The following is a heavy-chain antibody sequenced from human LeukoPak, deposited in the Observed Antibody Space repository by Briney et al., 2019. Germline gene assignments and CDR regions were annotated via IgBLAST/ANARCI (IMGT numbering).Heavy chain of an antibody. CDR1: GGSISSNY. Sequence: KPSETLSLTCTVSGGSISSNYWSWIRQPPGKGQECIGYIYYSGSTNYNPSLKSRITISVDTSKNQFSLKLSSVTAADTAMYYCARTAMVPAAMHTWCFDLWGRGTLVTVSS. CDR3: ARTAMVPAAMHTWCFDL. J-gene: IGHJ2*01. D-gene: IGHD2-2*01. V-gene: IGHV4-59*01. CDR2: IYYSGST.